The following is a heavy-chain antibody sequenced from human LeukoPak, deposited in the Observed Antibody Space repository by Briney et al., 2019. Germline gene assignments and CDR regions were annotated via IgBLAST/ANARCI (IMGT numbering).Heavy chain of an antibody. CDR1: GFTFSSYA. V-gene: IGHV3-23*01. CDR2: ISGSGGST. J-gene: IGHJ4*02. D-gene: IGHD1-26*01. CDR3: VRDRGTYRPIDY. Sequence: GGSLRLSCAASGFTFSSYAMSWVRQAPGKGLEWVSAISGSGGSTYYADSVKGRFTISRDNSKNSLYLQMNSLRAEDTAIYYCVRDRGTYRPIDYWGQGTLVTVSS.